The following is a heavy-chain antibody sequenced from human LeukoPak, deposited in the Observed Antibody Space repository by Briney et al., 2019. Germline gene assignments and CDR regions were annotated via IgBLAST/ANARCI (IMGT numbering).Heavy chain of an antibody. CDR2: IYYSGST. D-gene: IGHD2-15*01. CDR3: AATATLTQGVDY. V-gene: IGHV4-59*01. CDR1: GGSISSYY. Sequence: SETLSLTCTVSGGSISSYYWSWIRLPPGKGLEWIGYIYYSGSTNYNPSLKSRVTISVDTSKNQFSLKLSSVTAADTAVYYCAATATLTQGVDYWGQGTLVTVSS. J-gene: IGHJ4*02.